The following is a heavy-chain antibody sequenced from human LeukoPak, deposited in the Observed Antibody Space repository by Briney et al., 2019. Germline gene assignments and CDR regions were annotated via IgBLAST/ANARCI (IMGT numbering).Heavy chain of an antibody. D-gene: IGHD4-11*01. J-gene: IGHJ6*03. V-gene: IGHV3-23*01. CDR3: AKPILQEDYMDV. Sequence: PSGGSLRLSCAASGFTFSSYAMSWVRQAPGKGLEWVSAISGSGGSTYYADSVKGRFTISRDNSKNTLYLQMNSLRAEDTAVYYCAKPILQEDYMDVWGKGTTVTVSS. CDR1: GFTFSSYA. CDR2: ISGSGGST.